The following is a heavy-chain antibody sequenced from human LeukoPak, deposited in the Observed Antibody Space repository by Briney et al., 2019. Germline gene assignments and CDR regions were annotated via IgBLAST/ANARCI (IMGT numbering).Heavy chain of an antibody. V-gene: IGHV4-4*02. CDR3: ARWGYYDSSGYTRADY. J-gene: IGHJ4*02. CDR1: GGSISSSNW. Sequence: PSGTLSLTCAVSGGSISSSNWWSWVRQPPGKGLEWIGEIYHSGSTNYNPSLKRRVTISVDKSKNQFSLKLSSVTAADTAVYYCARWGYYDSSGYTRADYWGQGTLVTVSS. CDR2: IYHSGST. D-gene: IGHD3-22*01.